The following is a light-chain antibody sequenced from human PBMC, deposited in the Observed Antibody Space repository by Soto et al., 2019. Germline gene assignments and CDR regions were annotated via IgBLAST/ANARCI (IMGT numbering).Light chain of an antibody. CDR3: QQYNKWPPLT. CDR2: GAS. V-gene: IGKV3-15*01. CDR1: QSVSNN. J-gene: IGKJ4*01. Sequence: IVMTQSPATLSVSPGERATLSCRASQSVSNNLAWYQQKRGQAPRLLIYGASIRATGIPVRFSGSGSGTEFTLTISSLQSEDLAVYYCQQYNKWPPLTFGGGTRVEIK.